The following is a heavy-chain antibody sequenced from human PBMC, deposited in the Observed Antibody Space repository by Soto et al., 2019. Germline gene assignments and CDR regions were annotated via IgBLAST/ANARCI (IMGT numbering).Heavy chain of an antibody. CDR3: ARDSGVGAIHGAALDI. CDR2: IYSGGSS. V-gene: IGHV3-53*01. D-gene: IGHD1-26*01. Sequence: GGSLRLSCTTSGFTVSSSHMTWVRQAPGKGLEWVSVIYSGGSSYYAVSVQGRFTISRDNSKNTVYLQMNSLRGEDTAMYYCARDSGVGAIHGAALDIWGQGTTVTVSS. J-gene: IGHJ3*02. CDR1: GFTVSSSH.